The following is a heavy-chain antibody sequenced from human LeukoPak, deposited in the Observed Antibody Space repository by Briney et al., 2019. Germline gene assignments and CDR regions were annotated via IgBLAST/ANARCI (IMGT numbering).Heavy chain of an antibody. CDR2: INHSGST. CDR1: GGSFSGYY. CDR3: ARAAEGSGSYYKGPPYYYGMDV. D-gene: IGHD3-10*01. V-gene: IGHV4-34*01. Sequence: SETLSLTCAVYGGSFSGYYWSWIRQPPGKGLEWIGEINHSGSTNYNPSLKSRVTISVDTSKNQFSLKLSSVTAADTAVYYCARAAEGSGSYYKGPPYYYGMDVWGQGTTVTVSS. J-gene: IGHJ6*02.